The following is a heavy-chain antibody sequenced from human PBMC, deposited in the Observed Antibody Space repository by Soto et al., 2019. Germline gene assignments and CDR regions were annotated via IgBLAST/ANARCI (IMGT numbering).Heavy chain of an antibody. CDR2: IYYSGST. V-gene: IGHV4-31*03. CDR3: ARSLSRDGYNYVVFGY. D-gene: IGHD5-12*01. Sequence: SETLSLTCTVSGGSISSGGYYWSWIRQHPGKGLEWIGYIYYSGSTYYNPSLKSRVTISGDTSKNQFSLKLSSVTAADTAVYYCARSLSRDGYNYVVFGYWGQGTLVTVSS. CDR1: GGSISSGGYY. J-gene: IGHJ4*02.